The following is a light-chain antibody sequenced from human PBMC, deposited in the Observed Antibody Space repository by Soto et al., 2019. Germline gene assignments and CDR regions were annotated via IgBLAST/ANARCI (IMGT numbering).Light chain of an antibody. V-gene: IGKV1-5*03. Sequence: IQMTQAPSTLSASVGDRVTITCRASQSISSWLAWYQQKPGKAPKLLIYKASSLESGVPSRFSGSGSGTEFTLTISSLQPEDFATYHCQQSYSSPPTCGQGTKVEIK. J-gene: IGKJ1*01. CDR1: QSISSW. CDR2: KAS. CDR3: QQSYSSPPT.